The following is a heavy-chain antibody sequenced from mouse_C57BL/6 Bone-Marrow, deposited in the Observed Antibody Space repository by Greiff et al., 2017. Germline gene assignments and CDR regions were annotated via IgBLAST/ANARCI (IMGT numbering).Heavy chain of an antibody. J-gene: IGHJ4*01. Sequence: QVQLQQPGAELVRPGTSVKLSCKASGYTFTSSWMHWVKPRPGQGLEWIGVIDPSDSYTNYNQKFKGKATLTVDTSSSTAYMQLSSLTSEDSAVYDCARRGYGSSPDYYAMDYWGQGTSVTVSS. CDR1: GYTFTSSW. V-gene: IGHV1-59*01. D-gene: IGHD1-1*01. CDR3: ARRGYGSSPDYYAMDY. CDR2: IDPSDSYT.